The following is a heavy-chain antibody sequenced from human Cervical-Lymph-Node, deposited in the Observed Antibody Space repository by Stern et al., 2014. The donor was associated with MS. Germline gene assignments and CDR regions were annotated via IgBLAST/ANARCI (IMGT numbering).Heavy chain of an antibody. J-gene: IGHJ6*02. CDR3: AKDRLFCSGGGCYAMDV. CDR2: ISNDGNEK. Sequence: VKLVESGGGVVQPGRSLRLSCAASGFTLRSYGMHWVRQAPGKGLEWVAVISNDGNEKYYTDSVKGRFTISRDNSKNTLYLQMNSLRTEDTAVYYCAKDRLFCSGGGCYAMDVWGQGTTVTVSS. CDR1: GFTLRSYG. D-gene: IGHD2-15*01. V-gene: IGHV3-30*18.